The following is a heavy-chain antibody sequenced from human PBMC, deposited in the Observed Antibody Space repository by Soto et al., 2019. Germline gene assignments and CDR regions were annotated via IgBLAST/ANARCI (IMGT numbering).Heavy chain of an antibody. D-gene: IGHD3-16*01. Sequence: EVQVVESGGGLVQPGGSLRLSCVASGFSFSTYWMSWVRQVPGTGLEWVADIKADGSETQYVDSVRGRFTISRDNAKTSLYLQVNSLRAEDTAVYYCAKGGHIDFCGQGTLVTVSS. CDR2: IKADGSET. CDR3: AKGGHIDF. V-gene: IGHV3-7*03. J-gene: IGHJ4*02. CDR1: GFSFSTYW.